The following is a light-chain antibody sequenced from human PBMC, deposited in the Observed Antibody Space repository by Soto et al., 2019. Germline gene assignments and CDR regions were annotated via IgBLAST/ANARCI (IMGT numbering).Light chain of an antibody. V-gene: IGLV1-44*01. CDR1: SSNIGRNT. CDR2: GDN. CDR3: AAWDDSLSGPV. J-gene: IGLJ2*01. Sequence: QPVLTQPPSVSGTPGQRVTMSCSGGSSNIGRNTVSWYQQLPGTAPKVLISGDNQRSSGVPDRFSGSKSGTSASLAISGLQSEDEADYYCAAWDDSLSGPVFGGGTKLTVL.